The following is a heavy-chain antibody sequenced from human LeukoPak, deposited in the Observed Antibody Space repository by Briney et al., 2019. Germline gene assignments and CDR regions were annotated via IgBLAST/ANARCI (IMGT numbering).Heavy chain of an antibody. CDR1: GFTFSKYW. CDR2: INTDGTIT. D-gene: IGHD6-19*01. V-gene: IGHV3-74*01. CDR3: ATKQWLAPPPDS. Sequence: VGSLRLSCAAAGFTFSKYWMLWVRQAPGKGLESVARINTDGTITTYADSVKGRFTVSRDNADNTMFLQMNSVRDEDTAVYYCATKQWLAPPPDSWGQGTPVTVSS. J-gene: IGHJ4*02.